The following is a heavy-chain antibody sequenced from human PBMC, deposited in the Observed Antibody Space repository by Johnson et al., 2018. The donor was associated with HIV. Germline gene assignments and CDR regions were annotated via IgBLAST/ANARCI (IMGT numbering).Heavy chain of an antibody. Sequence: VQLVESGGGVVQPGGSLRLSCAASGFTFSNYAMHWVRLAPGKGLEWVSGISWNSGSIGYADSVKGRFTISRDNAKNSLYLQMNSLRAEDTALYYCAKDASQSRAAGTGAFDIWGQGTMVTVSS. CDR1: GFTFSNYA. J-gene: IGHJ3*02. D-gene: IGHD6-13*01. CDR3: AKDASQSRAAGTGAFDI. CDR2: ISWNSGSI. V-gene: IGHV3-9*01.